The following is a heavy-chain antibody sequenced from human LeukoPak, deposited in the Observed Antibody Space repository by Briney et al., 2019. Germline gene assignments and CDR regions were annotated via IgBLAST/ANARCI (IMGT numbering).Heavy chain of an antibody. J-gene: IGHJ4*02. CDR1: GGSISSYY. CDR3: ARGGVCFRELWVFDY. Sequence: SETLSLTCTVSGGSISSYYWSWIRQPPGKGLEWIGYIYYSGSTNYNTSLKSRVTISVDTSKNQFSLKLSSVSAADTAVYYSARGGVCFRELWVFDYWGQGTLVTVSS. D-gene: IGHD3-10*01. CDR2: IYYSGST. V-gene: IGHV4-59*01.